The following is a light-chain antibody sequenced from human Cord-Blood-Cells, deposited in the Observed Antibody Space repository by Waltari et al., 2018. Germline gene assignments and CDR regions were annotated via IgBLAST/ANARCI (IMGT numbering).Light chain of an antibody. Sequence: EIVLTQSPGTLSLSPGERATLSCRASQSVSSSYLAWYQQKPGQAPRLLIDGASSRATGIPDRFSGSGSGTDFTLTISRLEPEDFAVYYCQQYGSSTGYTFGQGTKLEIK. V-gene: IGKV3-20*01. CDR2: GAS. J-gene: IGKJ2*01. CDR1: QSVSSSY. CDR3: QQYGSSTGYT.